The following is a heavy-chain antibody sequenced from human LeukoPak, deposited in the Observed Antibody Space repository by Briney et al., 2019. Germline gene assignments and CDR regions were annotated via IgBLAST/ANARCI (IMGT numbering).Heavy chain of an antibody. J-gene: IGHJ4*02. D-gene: IGHD5-12*01. CDR1: GFTFSDHY. Sequence: PGGSLRLSCAASGFTFSDHYMSWIRQAPGKGLEWVSAISGGGGTTYYADSVKGRFTISRDNSKNTLFLQMNSLRAEDTAVYYCAKDREGLSSGYDLEYFDYWGQGTLVTVSS. CDR3: AKDREGLSSGYDLEYFDY. CDR2: ISGGGGTT. V-gene: IGHV3-23*01.